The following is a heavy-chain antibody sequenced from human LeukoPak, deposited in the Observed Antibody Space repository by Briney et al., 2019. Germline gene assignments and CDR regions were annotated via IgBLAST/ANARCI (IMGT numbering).Heavy chain of an antibody. V-gene: IGHV3-7*01. CDR2: IRDDGSDK. Sequence: GGSLRLSCAASGFTFSRYWMSWVRQAPGKGLEWVANIRDDGSDKYYVDSVKGRFTISRDNAKNSLYLQMNSLRAEDTAVYYCARGQDWNHDYWRQGTLATVSA. CDR3: ARGQDWNHDY. CDR1: GFTFSRYW. D-gene: IGHD1-1*01. J-gene: IGHJ4*02.